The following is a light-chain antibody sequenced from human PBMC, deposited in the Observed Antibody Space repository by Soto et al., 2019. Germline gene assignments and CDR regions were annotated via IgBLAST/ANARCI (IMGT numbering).Light chain of an antibody. V-gene: IGKV3-15*01. Sequence: RTRSLSSLSASLGYRFAIAGEASQGISNYLAWYQQKPGKAPRLLIYGASTRATGIPARFSGSGSGTEFTLTISSLQSEDFAVYYCQQYNNWPWTFGQGTKVDI. CDR2: GAS. J-gene: IGKJ1*01. CDR1: QGISNY. CDR3: QQYNNWPWT.